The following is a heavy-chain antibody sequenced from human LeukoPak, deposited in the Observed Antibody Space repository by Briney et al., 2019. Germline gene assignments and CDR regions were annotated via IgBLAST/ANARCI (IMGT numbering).Heavy chain of an antibody. D-gene: IGHD6-6*01. Sequence: GGSLRLSCAASGFTFSSYAMSWVRQAPGKVLESISYISSSSGTIFYADSVKGRFTISRDNAKNSLYLQMNSLRPEDAAVYFCARDRHVPGLYYYYMDVWGKGTTVTVSS. V-gene: IGHV3-48*01. CDR2: ISSSSGTI. CDR1: GFTFSSYA. J-gene: IGHJ6*03. CDR3: ARDRHVPGLYYYYMDV.